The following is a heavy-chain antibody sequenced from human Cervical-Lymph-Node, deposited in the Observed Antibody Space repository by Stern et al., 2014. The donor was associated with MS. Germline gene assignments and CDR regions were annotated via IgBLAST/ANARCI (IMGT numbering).Heavy chain of an antibody. D-gene: IGHD4-23*01. J-gene: IGHJ5*02. Sequence: EVQLVQSGAEVKKPGESLKISCKASGYMFASHWIGWVRQMPGKGLEWMGIIDPGDSNTIYSPSSQGQVTISGDKSTSTAYLQWSSLKASDTAMYYCARVNGGNSDWFDPWGQGTLVTVSS. CDR3: ARVNGGNSDWFDP. V-gene: IGHV5-51*01. CDR1: GYMFASHW. CDR2: IDPGDSNT.